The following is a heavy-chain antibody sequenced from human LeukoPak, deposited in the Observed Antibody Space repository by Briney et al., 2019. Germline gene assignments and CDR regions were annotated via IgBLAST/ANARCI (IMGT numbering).Heavy chain of an antibody. Sequence: GASVKVSCKASGYTFTQYGIRWVRQAPGQGLEWVGWISTYNGNKNYAQKFQGRVTMTTATATSTVSMELRSLRSDDTAVYYCARDRDTALDPFDYWGQGSLVTVSS. J-gene: IGHJ4*02. CDR2: ISTYNGNK. CDR3: ARDRDTALDPFDY. D-gene: IGHD5-18*01. V-gene: IGHV1-18*01. CDR1: GYTFTQYG.